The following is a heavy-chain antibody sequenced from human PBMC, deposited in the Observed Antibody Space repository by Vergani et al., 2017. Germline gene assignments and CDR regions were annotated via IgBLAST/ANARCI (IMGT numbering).Heavy chain of an antibody. CDR3: ARGKGRRGYDSSGYPNWFDP. D-gene: IGHD3-22*01. CDR1: GYTFTSYD. Sequence: QVQLVQSGAEVKKPGASVTVSCKASGYTFTSYDINWVRQATGQGLEWMGWMNPNSGNTGYAQKFQGRVTMTRKTSISTAYMELGSLGSEDTAVYYCARGKGRRGYDSSGYPNWFDPWGQGTLVTVSS. J-gene: IGHJ5*02. CDR2: MNPNSGNT. V-gene: IGHV1-8*01.